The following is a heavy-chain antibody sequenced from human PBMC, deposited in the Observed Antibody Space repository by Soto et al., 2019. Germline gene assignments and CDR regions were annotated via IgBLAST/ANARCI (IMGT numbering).Heavy chain of an antibody. D-gene: IGHD1-1*01. V-gene: IGHV3-23*01. CDR1: GFTFRSSP. CDR3: TKDSHWGIISPKQEH. J-gene: IGHJ4*02. Sequence: EVQLWESGGGLVQPGGSLRLSCAVSGFTFRSSPMSWVRRAPGKGLEWVSGINGGDDSEHYVDSVRGRFTIIRDNSKNLLLLQMNSLRVEDTAKYYCTKDSHWGIISPKQEHWGQGTQVTVSS. CDR2: INGGDDSE.